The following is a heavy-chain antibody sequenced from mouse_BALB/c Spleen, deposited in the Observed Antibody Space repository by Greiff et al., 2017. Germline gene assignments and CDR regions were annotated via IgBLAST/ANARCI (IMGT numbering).Heavy chain of an antibody. D-gene: IGHD1-3*01. J-gene: IGHJ3*01. CDR3: ARLYKAFAY. Sequence: VQLQQSGAELVKPGASVKLSCTASGFNIKDTYMHWVKQRPEQGLEWIGRIDPANGNTKYDPKFQGKATVTEDTSSNTAYLQLSSLTSEDTAVYYCARLYKAFAYWGQGTLVTVSA. CDR2: IDPANGNT. V-gene: IGHV14-3*02. CDR1: GFNIKDTY.